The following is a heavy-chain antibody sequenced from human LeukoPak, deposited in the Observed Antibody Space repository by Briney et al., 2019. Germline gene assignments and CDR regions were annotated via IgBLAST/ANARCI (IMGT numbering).Heavy chain of an antibody. Sequence: PGRSLRLSCAPSGFTFGTHAMSCVRQAPGKGLEWVSAISGGGGTTYSPDSVKGRFTISRDNSKRTLYLQMNSLRAEDTALYYCAKDQERYDSGSYYMTPTYFDYWGQGTLVTVSS. D-gene: IGHD3-10*01. J-gene: IGHJ4*02. CDR2: ISGGGGTT. CDR1: GFTFGTHA. CDR3: AKDQERYDSGSYYMTPTYFDY. V-gene: IGHV3-23*01.